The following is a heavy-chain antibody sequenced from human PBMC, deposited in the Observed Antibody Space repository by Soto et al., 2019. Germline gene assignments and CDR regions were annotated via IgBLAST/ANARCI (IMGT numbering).Heavy chain of an antibody. J-gene: IGHJ4*02. CDR1: GGTFSSYT. Sequence: QVQLVQSGAEVKKPGSSVKVSCKASGGTFSSYTISWVRQAPGQGLEWMGRIIPILGIANYAQKFQGRVTITADKSTSTAYMELSSLRSEDTAVYYCARDFGGDYGSGSRYWGQGTLVTVSS. D-gene: IGHD3-10*01. CDR3: ARDFGGDYGSGSRY. CDR2: IIPILGIA. V-gene: IGHV1-69*08.